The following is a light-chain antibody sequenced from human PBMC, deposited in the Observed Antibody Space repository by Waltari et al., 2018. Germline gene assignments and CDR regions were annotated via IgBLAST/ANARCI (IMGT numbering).Light chain of an antibody. CDR3: QRYNTYSS. V-gene: IGKV1-5*03. CDR2: KAS. CDR1: QSISNW. J-gene: IGKJ2*01. Sequence: DIERTQSPSSLSASVGDRVTITCRASQSISNWLAWYQQKPGKAPILLIYKASILKSGVPSRFSGSGSGTQFTLTISSLQPGDFATYYCQRYNTYSSFGQGTKLEIK.